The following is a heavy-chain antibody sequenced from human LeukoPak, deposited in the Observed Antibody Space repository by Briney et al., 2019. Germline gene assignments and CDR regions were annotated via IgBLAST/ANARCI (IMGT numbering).Heavy chain of an antibody. V-gene: IGHV3-48*03. CDR3: ARNSSGYYYDYYYYYGMDV. D-gene: IGHD3-22*01. J-gene: IGHJ6*02. Sequence: GGSLRLSCAASGFTFSSYEMNWVRQAPGKGLEWVSYISSSGSTIYYADSVKGRFTISRDNAKNSLYLQMNSLRAEDTAVYYCARNSSGYYYDYYYYYGMDVWGQGTTVTVSS. CDR2: ISSSGSTI. CDR1: GFTFSSYE.